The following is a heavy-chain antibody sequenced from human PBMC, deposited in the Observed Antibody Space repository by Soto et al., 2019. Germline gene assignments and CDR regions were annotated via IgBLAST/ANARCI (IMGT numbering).Heavy chain of an antibody. V-gene: IGHV3-23*01. CDR3: ASRTSGWYFDD. CDR1: GFTFSSYA. J-gene: IGHJ4*02. D-gene: IGHD6-19*01. CDR2: ISGSGGST. Sequence: GGSLRLSCTASGFTFSSYAMNWVRQAPGKGLEWVSVISGSGGSTYYADSVKGRFTISRDNSKNKLYLQMNSLRAEDTAVYYCASRTSGWYFDDWGQGTLVTVSS.